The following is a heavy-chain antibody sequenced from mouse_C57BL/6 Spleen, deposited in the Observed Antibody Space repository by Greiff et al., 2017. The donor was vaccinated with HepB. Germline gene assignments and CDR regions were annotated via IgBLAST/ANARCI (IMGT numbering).Heavy chain of an antibody. J-gene: IGHJ2*01. D-gene: IGHD4-1*01. V-gene: IGHV1-81*01. CDR1: GYTFTSYG. CDR3: ARDWDEGDY. CDR2: IYPRSGNT. Sequence: QVQLKESGAELARPGASVKLSCKASGYTFTSYGISWVKQRTGQGLEWIGEIYPRSGNTYYNEKFKGKATLTADKSSSTAYMELRSLTSEDSAIYFCARDWDEGDYWGQGTTLTVSS.